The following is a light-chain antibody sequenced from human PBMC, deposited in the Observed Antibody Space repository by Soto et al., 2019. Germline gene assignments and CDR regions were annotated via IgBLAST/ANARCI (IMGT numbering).Light chain of an antibody. Sequence: DIVMTQSPDSLAVSLGERATINCKSSQSVLYSSTNKNYLAWYQQKPGQPPKLLIYWASTRESGVPDRFSGSGSGTDFTLTISSLQAEDVAVYYCQQYYSTSYTFGQWTKLEIK. CDR3: QQYYSTSYT. V-gene: IGKV4-1*01. CDR1: QSVLYSSTNKNY. CDR2: WAS. J-gene: IGKJ2*01.